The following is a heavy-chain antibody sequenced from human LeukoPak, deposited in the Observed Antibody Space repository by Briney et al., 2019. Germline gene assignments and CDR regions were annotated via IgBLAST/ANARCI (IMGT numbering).Heavy chain of an antibody. CDR1: GFTFSSYA. Sequence: GGSLRLSCAASGFTFSSYAMSWVRQAPGKGLEWVSAISGSGGSTYYADSVKGRFTISRDNSKITLLLQMNSLRAEDTAVYYCAKGSRDTMYYFDYWGQGTLVTVSS. CDR2: ISGSGGST. D-gene: IGHD3-3*01. CDR3: AKGSRDTMYYFDY. V-gene: IGHV3-23*01. J-gene: IGHJ4*02.